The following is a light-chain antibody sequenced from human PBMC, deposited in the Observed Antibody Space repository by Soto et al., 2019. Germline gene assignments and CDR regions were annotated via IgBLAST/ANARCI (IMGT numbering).Light chain of an antibody. V-gene: IGKV3-20*01. Sequence: VCTQSPCTLSLSPGASATLSCKTSQSRGSNFLAWYQHQPGQAPRLLIYASSNRATGIPDRFSGSASGTEFTLTINRLEPEDFAVDYCQLYGISPHFGQGTRLEIK. CDR2: ASS. CDR1: QSRGSNF. CDR3: QLYGISPH. J-gene: IGKJ5*01.